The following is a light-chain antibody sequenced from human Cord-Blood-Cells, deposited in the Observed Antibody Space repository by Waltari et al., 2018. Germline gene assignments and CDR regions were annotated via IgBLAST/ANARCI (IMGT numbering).Light chain of an antibody. V-gene: IGLV3-19*01. CDR2: GKN. CDR3: NSRDNSGNHYV. Sequence: SSELTQDPAVSVALGQTVRITCQGDSLRSYYASWYQQKPGQAPVLVIYGKNSRPSGIPDRFAGSSSGNTASLTIAGAQAEDEADYYCNSRDNSGNHYVFGTGTKVTVL. J-gene: IGLJ1*01. CDR1: SLRSYY.